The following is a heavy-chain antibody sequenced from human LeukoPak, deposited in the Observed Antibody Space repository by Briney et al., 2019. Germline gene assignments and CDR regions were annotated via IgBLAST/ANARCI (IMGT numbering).Heavy chain of an antibody. J-gene: IGHJ5*02. CDR1: GYRFTSYW. CDR2: IYPGESDA. V-gene: IGHV5-51*01. D-gene: IGHD3-16*01. Sequence: GESLKFSGKGSGYRFTSYWIGWVGQMPGKGLEWMGIIYPGESDARYSPSFQGQLTISANKSISTAYRQWSSLKASDTAREYSARGGLDWFHPWGEGTLVTVSS. CDR3: ARGGLDWFHP.